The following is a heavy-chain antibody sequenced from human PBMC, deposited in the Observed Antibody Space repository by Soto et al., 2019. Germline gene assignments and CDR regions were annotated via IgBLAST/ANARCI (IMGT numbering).Heavy chain of an antibody. J-gene: IGHJ6*02. D-gene: IGHD3-10*01. Sequence: QGQLVQAGAEVKKPGSSVRISCRASGGTFSNDAVSWVRQAPGQGLQWMGAIIPIFGTTYHAQKFQGRLTITGAESTATAYMELRSVTSEDAAVYYCATGLRTGNYGMDVWGQGTAGTVSS. V-gene: IGHV1-69*01. CDR3: ATGLRTGNYGMDV. CDR2: IIPIFGTT. CDR1: GGTFSNDA.